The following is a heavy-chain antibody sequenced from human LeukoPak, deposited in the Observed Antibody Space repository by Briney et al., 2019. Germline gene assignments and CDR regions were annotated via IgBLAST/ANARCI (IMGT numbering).Heavy chain of an antibody. CDR3: AREDGYNFRVIDY. CDR1: GVSISSYY. J-gene: IGHJ4*02. Sequence: SETLSLTCTVYGVSISSYYWTWIRQPPGKGLEWIGYVYYSGSTNYNPSLKSRVSISVDTSKNQFSLNLSSVTATDTAVYYCAREDGYNFRVIDYWGQGTLVTVSS. V-gene: IGHV4-59*01. D-gene: IGHD5-24*01. CDR2: VYYSGST.